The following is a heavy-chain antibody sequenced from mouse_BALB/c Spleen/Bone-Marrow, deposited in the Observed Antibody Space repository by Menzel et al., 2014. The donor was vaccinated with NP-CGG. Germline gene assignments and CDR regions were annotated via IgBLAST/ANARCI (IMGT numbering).Heavy chain of an antibody. Sequence: EAQRVESGGGLVQPGGSLRLSCATSGFTFTDYYMSWIRQPPGKALEWLGFIRNKANGYTTEYSASVKGRFTISRDNSQSILYHQMNTLRAEDSATYYCARDVGNYVRFAYWGQGTLVTVSA. V-gene: IGHV7-3*02. CDR2: IRNKANGYTT. D-gene: IGHD2-1*01. CDR3: ARDVGNYVRFAY. J-gene: IGHJ3*01. CDR1: GFTFTDYY.